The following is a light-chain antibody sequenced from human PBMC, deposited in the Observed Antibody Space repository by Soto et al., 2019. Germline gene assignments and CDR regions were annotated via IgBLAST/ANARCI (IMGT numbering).Light chain of an antibody. CDR1: HSVRSKY. CDR3: QQYDTSPIT. Sequence: EIVLTQSPGTLSLSPGERATLSCRASHSVRSKYLAWYQQKPGQAPRLLIYGSSNRASGIPDRFRGSGSGTDVTLTISGLEPEDFAVYYCQQYDTSPITFGQGTRLDIK. V-gene: IGKV3-20*01. J-gene: IGKJ5*01. CDR2: GSS.